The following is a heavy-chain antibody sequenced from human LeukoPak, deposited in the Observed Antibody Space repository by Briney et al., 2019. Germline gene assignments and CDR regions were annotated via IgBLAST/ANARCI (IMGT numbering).Heavy chain of an antibody. D-gene: IGHD2-8*01. J-gene: IGHJ4*02. V-gene: IGHV3-48*02. CDR3: ARDLGYCTNGVCHTRFDY. CDR1: GFTFSSFS. Sequence: GGSLRLSCAASGFTFSSFSMNWVRKAPGKGLEWLSYFSGSSTTIHYADSVKGRFTISRDNARSSLYLQMNSLRDEDTAVYYCARDLGYCTNGVCHTRFDYWGQGTLVAVSS. CDR2: FSGSSTTI.